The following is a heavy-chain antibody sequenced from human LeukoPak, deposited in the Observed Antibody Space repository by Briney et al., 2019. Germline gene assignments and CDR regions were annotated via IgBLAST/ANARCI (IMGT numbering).Heavy chain of an antibody. V-gene: IGHV4-59*12. CDR1: GGSISSYY. CDR2: IYYSGST. J-gene: IGHJ6*04. D-gene: IGHD3-10*01. CDR3: ARRSRTYYYGSGSYLDV. Sequence: SETLSLTCTVSGGSISSYYWSWIRQPPGKGLEWIGYIYYSGSTNYNPSLKSRVTISVDTSKNQFSLKLSSVTAADTAVYYCARRSRTYYYGSGSYLDVWGKGTTVTISS.